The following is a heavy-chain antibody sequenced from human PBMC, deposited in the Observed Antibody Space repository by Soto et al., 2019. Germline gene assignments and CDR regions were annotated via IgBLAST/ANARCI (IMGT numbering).Heavy chain of an antibody. D-gene: IGHD5-12*01. J-gene: IGHJ2*01. CDR2: IIPIFGTA. CDR3: ARKGRWLQSQRYFDL. V-gene: IGHV1-69*06. Sequence: ASVKVSCKASGGTFSSYAISWVRQAPGQGLEWMGGIIPIFGTANYAQKFQGRVTITADKSTSTAYMELSSLRSEDTAVYYCARKGRWLQSQRYFDLWGRGTLVTVSS. CDR1: GGTFSSYA.